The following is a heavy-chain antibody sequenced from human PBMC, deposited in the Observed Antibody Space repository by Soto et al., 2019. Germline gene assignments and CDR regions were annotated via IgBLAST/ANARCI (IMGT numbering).Heavy chain of an antibody. Sequence: QVLLVQYGAEVKKPGASVKVSCKASGYTFTSYAMNWVRQAPGQRLEWMGWINAGNGNTKYSQKFQGRVTITRDTSASTVYMELSSMRSEDTAVYYCVRGELLCGGWFDPWGQGTLVTVSS. CDR3: VRGELLCGGWFDP. CDR1: GYTFTSYA. D-gene: IGHD1-26*01. CDR2: INAGNGNT. J-gene: IGHJ5*02. V-gene: IGHV1-3*01.